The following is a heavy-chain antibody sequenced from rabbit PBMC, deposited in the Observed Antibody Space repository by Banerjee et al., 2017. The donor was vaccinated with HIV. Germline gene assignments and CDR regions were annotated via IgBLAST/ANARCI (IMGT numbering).Heavy chain of an antibody. D-gene: IGHD6-1*01. V-gene: IGHV1S45*01. CDR1: GFSFSSSYW. Sequence: QEQLVESGGGLVKPGASLTLTCTASGFSFSSSYWICWVRQAPGKGLEWIACIYAGSSGDTYYASWAKGRFTISKTSSTTVTLQLTSLTAADTATYFCARDAGYAGYGYALNLWGPGTLVTVS. CDR3: ARDAGYAGYGYALNL. J-gene: IGHJ4*01. CDR2: IYAGSSGDT.